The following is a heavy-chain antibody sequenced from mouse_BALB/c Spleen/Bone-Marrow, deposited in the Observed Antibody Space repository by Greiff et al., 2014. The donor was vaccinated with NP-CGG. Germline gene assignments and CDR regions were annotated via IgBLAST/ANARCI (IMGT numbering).Heavy chain of an antibody. CDR2: ISGGGSYT. Sequence: LQQPGGGLVKPGGSLKLSRAASGFTFSSYGMSWVRQTPEKRLEWVATISGGGSYTYFSDSVKGRFTISRDNAKNNLNLQMSSLRSEDTALYYCARSFGSSYWYFDVWGAGTTVTVSS. CDR3: ARSFGSSYWYFDV. J-gene: IGHJ1*01. D-gene: IGHD1-1*01. V-gene: IGHV5-9-2*01. CDR1: GFTFSSYG.